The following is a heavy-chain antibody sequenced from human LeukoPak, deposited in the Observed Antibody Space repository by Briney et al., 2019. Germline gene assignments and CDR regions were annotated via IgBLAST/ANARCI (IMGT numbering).Heavy chain of an antibody. Sequence: GASVKVSCKVSGNPLSEVSLHWVRQAPGKGLEWMGGFDPKDEEIIYAPKFQARVTLTADESTNTVFMRLTSLRSDDTAVYYCATDRSGYDLGYYGLDVWGRGTTVTVS. CDR3: ATDRSGYDLGYYGLDV. CDR1: GNPLSEVS. D-gene: IGHD5-12*01. V-gene: IGHV1-24*01. CDR2: FDPKDEEI. J-gene: IGHJ6*02.